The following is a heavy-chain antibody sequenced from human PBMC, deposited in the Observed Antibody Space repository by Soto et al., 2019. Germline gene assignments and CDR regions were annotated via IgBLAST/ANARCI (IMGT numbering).Heavy chain of an antibody. J-gene: IGHJ2*01. D-gene: IGHD4-4*01. CDR2: IHYRGNT. CDR1: GGSISSFY. CDR3: ARGLSNSAWYFDL. V-gene: IGHV4-59*01. Sequence: QVQLQESGPGLVKPSETLSLTCTVSGGSISSFYWIWIRQPPGKGLEWIGYIHYRGNTNSNPSLKSRVTISVDTSKNQFSLKLSSVTAADTAVYYCARGLSNSAWYFDLWGRGTLVTVSS.